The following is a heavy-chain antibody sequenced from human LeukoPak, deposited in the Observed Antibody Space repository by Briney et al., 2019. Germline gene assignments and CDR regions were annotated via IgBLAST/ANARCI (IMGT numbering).Heavy chain of an antibody. CDR2: IYHSGST. J-gene: IGHJ4*02. D-gene: IGHD1-26*01. CDR1: GYSISSGYY. Sequence: SETLSLTCVVSGYSISSGYYWGWIRQPPGKGLEWIGSIYHSGSTYYNPSLKSRVTISVDTSKNQFSLKLSSATAADTAVYYCARGSRGVGATTIDYWGQGTLVTVSS. CDR3: ARGSRGVGATTIDY. V-gene: IGHV4-38-2*01.